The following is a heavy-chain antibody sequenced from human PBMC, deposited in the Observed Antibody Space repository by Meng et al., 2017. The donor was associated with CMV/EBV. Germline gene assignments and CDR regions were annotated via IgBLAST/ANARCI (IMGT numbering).Heavy chain of an antibody. CDR1: FGFRRYA. V-gene: IGHV3-30*04. D-gene: IGHD6-19*01. CDR3: AYRGIVIPSGLQEYFQK. CDR2: ISYDERDT. J-gene: IGHJ1*01. Sequence: FGFRRYAMNWVRQAPGKGLEWVAVISYDERDTFYADSVKGRFTISRDNSKSTLYLQMDSLRDEDTAVYYCAYRGIVIPSGLQEYFQKWGQGTLVTVSS.